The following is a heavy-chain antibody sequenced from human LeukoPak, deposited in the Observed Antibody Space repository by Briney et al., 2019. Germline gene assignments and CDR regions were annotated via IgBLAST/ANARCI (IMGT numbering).Heavy chain of an antibody. Sequence: ASVTVSCKASGYTFPSYFMHWVRQAPGQGLEWMGWMNPNSGNTGYAQKFQGRVTMTRNTSISTAYMELSSLRSEDTAVYYCARGGYSYYYDSSGLVDYWGQGTLVTVSS. CDR1: GYTFPSYF. CDR2: MNPNSGNT. D-gene: IGHD3-22*01. J-gene: IGHJ4*02. V-gene: IGHV1-8*01. CDR3: ARGGYSYYYDSSGLVDY.